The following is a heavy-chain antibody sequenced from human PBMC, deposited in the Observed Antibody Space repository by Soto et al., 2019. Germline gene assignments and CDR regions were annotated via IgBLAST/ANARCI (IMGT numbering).Heavy chain of an antibody. Sequence: GSLRLSCAASGFTFSSYEINWVRQAPGKGLEWVSYISSSGSPMSYADSVKGRFTISRDNAKNSLYLHMNSLRAEDTAVYYCARDEGSAWYYDYWGQGALVTVSS. CDR3: ARDEGSAWYYDY. J-gene: IGHJ4*02. CDR2: ISSSGSPM. D-gene: IGHD6-19*01. V-gene: IGHV3-48*03. CDR1: GFTFSSYE.